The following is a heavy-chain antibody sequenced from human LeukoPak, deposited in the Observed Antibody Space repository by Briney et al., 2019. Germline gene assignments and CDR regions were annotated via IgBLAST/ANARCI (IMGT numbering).Heavy chain of an antibody. Sequence: GGSLRLSCAASGFTFSNAWMSWVRQAPGKGLECVGRIKSKTDGGTTDYAAPVKGRFTISRDDSKNTLYLQMNSLKTEDTAVYYCTTDLIGYYDSSGYYAFDPWGQGTLVTVSS. CDR1: GFTFSNAW. J-gene: IGHJ5*02. V-gene: IGHV3-15*01. CDR3: TTDLIGYYDSSGYYAFDP. D-gene: IGHD3-22*01. CDR2: IKSKTDGGTT.